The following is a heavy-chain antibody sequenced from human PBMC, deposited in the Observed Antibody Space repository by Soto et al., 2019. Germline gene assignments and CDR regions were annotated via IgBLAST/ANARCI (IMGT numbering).Heavy chain of an antibody. J-gene: IGHJ4*02. D-gene: IGHD3-9*01. CDR1: GFSFSSYA. CDR3: AKADYDILTGPTFHFDY. Sequence: RRRSCETSGFSFSSYAMSWVRQAPGKGLEWVSAISGSGGSTYYADSVKGRFTISRDNSQNTLYLKMNSLRAEDTAVYYCAKADYDILTGPTFHFDYWGQGTLVTVSS. V-gene: IGHV3-23*01. CDR2: ISGSGGST.